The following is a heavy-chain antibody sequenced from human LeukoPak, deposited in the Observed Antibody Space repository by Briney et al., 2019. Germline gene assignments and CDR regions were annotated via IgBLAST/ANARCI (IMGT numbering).Heavy chain of an antibody. V-gene: IGHV3-30-3*01. CDR1: GFSFSNYA. J-gene: IGHJ4*02. Sequence: QPGGSLRLSCAASGFSFSNYAIHWVRQAPGKGLEWVAVISYDGSNKYYADSVKGRFTISRDNSKSTLFLQVNSLGAEDTAVYYCARDPRPFDSSGYYSPYFDCWGQGTLVTVSS. CDR3: ARDPRPFDSSGYYSPYFDC. D-gene: IGHD3-22*01. CDR2: ISYDGSNK.